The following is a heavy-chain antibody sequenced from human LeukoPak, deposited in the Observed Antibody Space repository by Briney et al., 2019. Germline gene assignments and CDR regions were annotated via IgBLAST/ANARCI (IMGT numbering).Heavy chain of an antibody. CDR2: IYYSGST. CDR1: GGSISSYY. V-gene: IGHV4-59*01. Sequence: PSEILSLTCTVSGGSISSYYWSWIRQPPGKGLEWIGYIYYSGSTNYNPSLKSRVTISVDTSKNQFSLKLSSVTAADTAVYYCARVVDSSGYYYYYYMDVWGKGTTVTVSS. D-gene: IGHD3-22*01. J-gene: IGHJ6*03. CDR3: ARVVDSSGYYYYYYMDV.